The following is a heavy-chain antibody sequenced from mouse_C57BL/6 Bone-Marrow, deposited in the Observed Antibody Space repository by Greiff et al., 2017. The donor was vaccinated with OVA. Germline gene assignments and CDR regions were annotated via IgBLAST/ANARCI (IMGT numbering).Heavy chain of an antibody. J-gene: IGHJ3*01. CDR3: ARHGHEYSSWFAY. CDR1: GFTFSSYG. V-gene: IGHV5-6*01. CDR2: ISSGGSYT. D-gene: IGHD5-1*01. Sequence: EVKLMESGGDLVKPGGSLKLSCAASGFTFSSYGMSWVRQTPDKRLEWVATISSGGSYTYYPDSVKGRFTISRDNAKNTLYLQMSSLKSDDTAMYYCARHGHEYSSWFAYWGQGTLVTVSA.